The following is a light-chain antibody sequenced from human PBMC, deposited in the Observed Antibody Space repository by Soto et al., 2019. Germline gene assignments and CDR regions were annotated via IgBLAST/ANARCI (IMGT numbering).Light chain of an antibody. CDR1: QTVTSNY. J-gene: IGKJ1*01. CDR2: GAS. CDR3: QHYITSLTT. Sequence: EIVLTQSPDTLALCRGETATLSCRASQTVTSNYLAWYQQKPGQAPRLLIHGASRRATGIPDRFIGSRSVTDSTLTISRLQPEDFAVYYCQHYITSLTTFGQGTKVDIK. V-gene: IGKV3-20*01.